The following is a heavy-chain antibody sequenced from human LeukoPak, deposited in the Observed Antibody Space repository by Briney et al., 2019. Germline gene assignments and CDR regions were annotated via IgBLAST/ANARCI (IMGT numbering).Heavy chain of an antibody. CDR1: GYTFTAYY. Sequence: ASVKVSCKASGYTFTAYYIHWVRRAPGQGLQWMGWINPNTGVTDFAQKFQGRVTMTRDTSISTAYMDLSSLSSDDTAVYYCAREAYYSGSGNSYYFDYWGRGTLVTVSS. V-gene: IGHV1-2*02. CDR2: INPNTGVT. J-gene: IGHJ4*02. D-gene: IGHD3-10*01. CDR3: AREAYYSGSGNSYYFDY.